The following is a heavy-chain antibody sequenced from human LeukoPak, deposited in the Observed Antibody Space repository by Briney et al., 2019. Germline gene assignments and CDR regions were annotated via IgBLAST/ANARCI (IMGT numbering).Heavy chain of an antibody. J-gene: IGHJ6*02. CDR3: AREYCSGGSCYSYYYGMDV. CDR1: GFTFSSYA. Sequence: PGGSLRLSCAASGFTFSSYAMHWVRQAPGKGLEWVAVIWYDGSNKYYADSVKGRFTISRDNSKNTLYLQMNSLRAEDTAVYYCAREYCSGGSCYSYYYGMDVWGQGTTVTVSS. V-gene: IGHV3-33*08. D-gene: IGHD2-15*01. CDR2: IWYDGSNK.